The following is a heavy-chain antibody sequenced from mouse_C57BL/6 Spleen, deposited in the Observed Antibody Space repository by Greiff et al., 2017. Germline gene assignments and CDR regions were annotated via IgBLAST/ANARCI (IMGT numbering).Heavy chain of an antibody. D-gene: IGHD4-1*01. CDR1: GYTFTDYE. V-gene: IGHV1-15*01. CDR2: IDPETGGT. CDR3: TRGGPWDYFDY. J-gene: IGHJ2*01. Sequence: QVQLQQSGAELVRPGASVTLSCKASGYTFTDYEMPWVKQTPVHGLEWIGAIDPETGGTAYNQKFKGKAILTADKSSSTAYMELRSLTSEDSAVYYCTRGGPWDYFDYWGQGTTLTVSS.